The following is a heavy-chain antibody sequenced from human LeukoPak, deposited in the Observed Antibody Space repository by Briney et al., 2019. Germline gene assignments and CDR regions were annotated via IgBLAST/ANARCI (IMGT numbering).Heavy chain of an antibody. CDR3: AREDSSSWYSNWFDP. J-gene: IGHJ5*02. Sequence: SETLSLTCTVSGGSISNYYWNWIRQPPGKGLEWIGYIYYSGSTNYNPSLKGRVTISVDTSKNQFSLQLNSVTAADTAVYYCAREDSSSWYSNWFDPWGQGTLVTVSS. CDR2: IYYSGST. D-gene: IGHD6-13*01. V-gene: IGHV4-59*12. CDR1: GGSISNYY.